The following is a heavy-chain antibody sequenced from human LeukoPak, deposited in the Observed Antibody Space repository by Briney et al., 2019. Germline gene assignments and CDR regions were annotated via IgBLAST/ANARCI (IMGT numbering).Heavy chain of an antibody. D-gene: IGHD6-19*01. CDR1: GGSFSGYY. CDR3: ARGRRVVAVAGKRWFDP. V-gene: IGHV4-34*01. J-gene: IGHJ5*02. Sequence: SETLSLTCAVYGGSFSGYYWSWIRQPPGKGLEWIGEINHSGSTNYNPSLKSRVTISVDTSKNQFSLKLSSVTAADTAVYYCARGRRVVAVAGKRWFDPWGQGTLVTVSS. CDR2: INHSGST.